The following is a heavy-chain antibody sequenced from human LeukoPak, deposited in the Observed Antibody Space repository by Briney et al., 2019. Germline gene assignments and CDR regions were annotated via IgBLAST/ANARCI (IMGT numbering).Heavy chain of an antibody. V-gene: IGHV5-51*01. CDR1: GYSFNIHW. J-gene: IGHJ4*02. CDR3: ATLAVAVAGTPFDY. D-gene: IGHD6-19*01. CDR2: IYPGDSDI. Sequence: GESLKISCKGSGYSFNIHWIGWVREMPRKGLEWVGIIYPGDSDIRYSPSFQGQVTISADKFISTAYLQWSSLKASDTAMYYCATLAVAVAGTPFDYWGQGTLVTVSS.